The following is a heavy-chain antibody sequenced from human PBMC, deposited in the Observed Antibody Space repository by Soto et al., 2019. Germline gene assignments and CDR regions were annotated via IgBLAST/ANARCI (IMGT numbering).Heavy chain of an antibody. D-gene: IGHD6-6*01. CDR2: ISSSGSTI. CDR3: ARQTRSEAFDI. J-gene: IGHJ3*02. Sequence: GGSLRLSCVASGFTFSSYEMNWVRQAPGKGLEWVSYISSSGSTIYYADSVKGRFTISRDNAKNSLYLQMNSLRAEDTAVYYCARQTRSEAFDIWGQGTMVTVSS. V-gene: IGHV3-48*03. CDR1: GFTFSSYE.